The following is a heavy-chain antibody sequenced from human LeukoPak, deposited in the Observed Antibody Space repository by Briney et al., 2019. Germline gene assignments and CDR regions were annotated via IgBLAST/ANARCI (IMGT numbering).Heavy chain of an antibody. CDR3: ARDRRGYSYGYFDY. CDR1: GFTFSSYA. Sequence: PTGRSLRLSCAASGFTFSSYAMHWVRQAPGKGLEWVAVISYDGSNKYYADSVKGRFTISRDNSKNTLYLQMNSLRAEDTAVYYCARDRRGYSYGYFDYRGQGTLVTVSS. CDR2: ISYDGSNK. J-gene: IGHJ4*02. D-gene: IGHD5-18*01. V-gene: IGHV3-30-3*01.